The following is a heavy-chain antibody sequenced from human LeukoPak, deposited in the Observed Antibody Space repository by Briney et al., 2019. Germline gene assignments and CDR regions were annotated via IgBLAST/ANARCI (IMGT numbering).Heavy chain of an antibody. V-gene: IGHV3-48*01. D-gene: IGHD2/OR15-2a*01. CDR1: GFTFSSYT. CDR2: ISSSSTTI. Sequence: GGSLRLSCVASGFTFSSYTMNWVRQTPGKGLEWVSYISSSSTTINYAESVKGRFTISRDNAKDSMYLQMNSLRAEDTAVYYCVRDLDSIAFFWGQGTLVTVSS. J-gene: IGHJ4*02. CDR3: VRDLDSIAFF.